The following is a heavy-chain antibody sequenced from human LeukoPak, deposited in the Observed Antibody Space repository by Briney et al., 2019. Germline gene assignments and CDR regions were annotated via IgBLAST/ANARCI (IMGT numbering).Heavy chain of an antibody. Sequence: VASVKVSCKASGYTFTGYYMHWVRHAPGQGLEWMGWINPNSGGTNYAQKFQGRVTMTRDTSISTAYMELSRLRADDTAVYYCARATMTTVTNYNWFDPWGQGTLVTVSS. V-gene: IGHV1-2*02. J-gene: IGHJ5*02. CDR2: INPNSGGT. CDR1: GYTFTGYY. D-gene: IGHD4-17*01. CDR3: ARATMTTVTNYNWFDP.